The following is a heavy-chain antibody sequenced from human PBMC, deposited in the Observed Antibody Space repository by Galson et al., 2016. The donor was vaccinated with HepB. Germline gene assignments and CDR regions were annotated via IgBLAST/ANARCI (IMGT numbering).Heavy chain of an antibody. CDR2: IRGSSHTI. V-gene: IGHV3-48*01. CDR3: AREPSTVTSLVVDY. CDR1: GFTFSSYS. D-gene: IGHD4-17*01. J-gene: IGHJ4*02. Sequence: SLRLSCAASGFTFSSYSMHWVRQAPGKGLEWVSYIRGSSHTIYYADSVKDRFTIFRDDAKNSLYLQMNSLRAEDTAMYYCAREPSTVTSLVVDYWGQGTLVTVSS.